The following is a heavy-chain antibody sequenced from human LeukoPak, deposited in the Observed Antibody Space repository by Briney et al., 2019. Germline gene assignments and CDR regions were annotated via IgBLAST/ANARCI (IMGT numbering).Heavy chain of an antibody. CDR1: GDSISSSGYY. Sequence: SETLSLTCTVSGDSISSSGYYWGWIRQPPGKGLEWIGNIYYSGSTYYNLSLKSRVTISVDTSKNQFSLKLTSVTAADTAVYYCATRAKGYRSGYPDAFDIWGQGTMVTVSS. CDR2: IYYSGST. D-gene: IGHD3-22*01. V-gene: IGHV4-39*01. CDR3: ATRAKGYRSGYPDAFDI. J-gene: IGHJ3*02.